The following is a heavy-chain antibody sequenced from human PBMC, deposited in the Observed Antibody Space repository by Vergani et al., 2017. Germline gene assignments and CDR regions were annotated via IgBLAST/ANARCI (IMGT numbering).Heavy chain of an antibody. CDR1: GFTFSSYS. V-gene: IGHV3-21*05. D-gene: IGHD1-26*01. CDR3: ARRYSNTSGPAFDL. J-gene: IGHJ3*01. CDR2: VSTGTKSQ. Sequence: EVQLVESGGGLVKRGGSLRLSCAASGFTFSSYSMNWVRQAPGKGLEWVSFVSTGTKSQSYAESVKGRFTISRDSAKNSMYLQMDSLRAEDTAVYYCARRYSNTSGPAFDLWGQGTKVTVSS.